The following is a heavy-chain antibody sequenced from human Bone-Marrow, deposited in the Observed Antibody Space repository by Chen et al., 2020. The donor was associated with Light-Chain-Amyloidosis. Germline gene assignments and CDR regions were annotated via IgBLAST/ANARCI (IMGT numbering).Heavy chain of an antibody. V-gene: IGHV5-51*01. CDR3: AGRRDGYSFDY. CDR2: IYPDDSDA. Sequence: EVQLEQSGPEVKKPGESLKISCKGSGYTFPNYWIGWVRRMPGKGLEWMGVIYPDDSDARYSPSFEGQVTSSADKSITTAYLQWSCLKAADTAMYYCAGRRDGYSFDYWGQGTLVTVAS. D-gene: IGHD5-12*01. J-gene: IGHJ4*02. CDR1: GYTFPNYW.